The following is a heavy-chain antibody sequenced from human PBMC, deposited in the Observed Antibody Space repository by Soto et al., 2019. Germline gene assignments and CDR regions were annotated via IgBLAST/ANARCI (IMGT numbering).Heavy chain of an antibody. CDR2: INHSGST. V-gene: IGHV4-34*01. Sequence: SETLSLTCAVYGGSFSGYYWSWIRQPPGKGLEWIGEINHSGSTNYNPSLKSRVTISVDTSKNQFSLKLSSVTAADTAVYYCARISHLDGYSGPDRLDYWGQGTLVTVSS. J-gene: IGHJ4*02. D-gene: IGHD5-12*01. CDR3: ARISHLDGYSGPDRLDY. CDR1: GGSFSGYY.